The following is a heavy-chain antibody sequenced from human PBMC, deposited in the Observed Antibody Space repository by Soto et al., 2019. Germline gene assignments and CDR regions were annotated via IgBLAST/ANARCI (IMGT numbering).Heavy chain of an antibody. V-gene: IGHV3-7*01. CDR1: GFTFSSYW. Sequence: LRLSCAASGFTFSSYWMSWVRQAPGKGLEWVANIKQDGSEKYYVDSVKGRFTISRDNAKSSLYLQMNSLRAEDTAVYYCARTYSSGWYPGYYFDYWGQGTLVTVSS. D-gene: IGHD6-19*01. CDR3: ARTYSSGWYPGYYFDY. J-gene: IGHJ4*02. CDR2: IKQDGSEK.